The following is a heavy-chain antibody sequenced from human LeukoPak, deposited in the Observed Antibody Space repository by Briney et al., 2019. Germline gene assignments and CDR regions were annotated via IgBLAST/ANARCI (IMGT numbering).Heavy chain of an antibody. CDR2: MYNNGNT. Sequence: GGSLRVSCAASGLTVSSKYMSWVRQAPGKGLEWVSVMYNNGNTHYADSVKGRFTISRDNVKNMLYLQMNSLRPEDTAVYYCARVGGDRVAYWGQGTLVTVSS. V-gene: IGHV3-53*01. CDR3: ARVGGDRVAY. J-gene: IGHJ4*02. CDR1: GLTVSSKY. D-gene: IGHD4-17*01.